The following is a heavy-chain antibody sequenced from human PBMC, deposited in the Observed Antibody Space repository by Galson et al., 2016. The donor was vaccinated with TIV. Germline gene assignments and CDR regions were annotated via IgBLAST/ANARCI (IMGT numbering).Heavy chain of an antibody. CDR1: GYSFTSNW. Sequence: QYGAEVKKPGESLKISCKVSGYSFTSNWIAWVRQMPGKGLEWMGIIYAGDSDTRYSPSFQGQVTISADESVSTAYLQWSNLKASDSAMYFCARAPGYTGYSYGYFDSWGRGTLVTVSS. J-gene: IGHJ4*02. CDR2: IYAGDSDT. D-gene: IGHD5-18*01. V-gene: IGHV5-51*03. CDR3: ARAPGYTGYSYGYFDS.